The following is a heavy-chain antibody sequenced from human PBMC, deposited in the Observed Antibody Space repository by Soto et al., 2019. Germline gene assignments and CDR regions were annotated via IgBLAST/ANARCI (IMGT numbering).Heavy chain of an antibody. Sequence: VGSLRLSCAASGFTFSSYAMSWVRQAPGKGLEWVTSISGSGGSTYYADSVKGRFTISRDNSKNTLYLQMKSLRAEDTAVYYCAASDSSGYPSYFDYWGQGTLVTVSS. J-gene: IGHJ4*02. CDR2: ISGSGGST. CDR3: AASDSSGYPSYFDY. V-gene: IGHV3-23*01. CDR1: GFTFSSYA. D-gene: IGHD3-22*01.